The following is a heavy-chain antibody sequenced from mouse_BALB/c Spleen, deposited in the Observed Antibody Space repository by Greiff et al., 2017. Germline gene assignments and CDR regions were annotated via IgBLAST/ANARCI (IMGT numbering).Heavy chain of an antibody. CDR3: ARSNYRYSYAMDY. CDR1: GFTFSSYY. J-gene: IGHJ4*01. D-gene: IGHD2-14*01. Sequence: EVKLVESGGGLVKLGGSLKLSCAASGFTFSSYYMSWVRQTPEKRLELVAAINSNGGSTYYPDTVKGRFTISRDNAKNTLYLQMSSLKSEDTALYYCARSNYRYSYAMDYWGQGTSVTVSS. V-gene: IGHV5-6-2*01. CDR2: INSNGGST.